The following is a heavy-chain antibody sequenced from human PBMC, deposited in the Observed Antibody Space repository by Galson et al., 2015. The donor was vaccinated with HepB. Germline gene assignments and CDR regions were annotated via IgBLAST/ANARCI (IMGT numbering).Heavy chain of an antibody. D-gene: IGHD6-19*01. J-gene: IGHJ6*03. V-gene: IGHV6-1*01. CDR2: TYYRSKWYN. CDR1: GDSVSSNSAA. Sequence: CAISGDSVSSNSAAWNWIRQSPSRGLEWLGRTYYRSKWYNDYAVSVKSRITINPDTSKNQFSLQLNSVTPEDTAVYYCARGGIAVAGTPYYYYYMDAWGKGTTVTVSS. CDR3: ARGGIAVAGTPYYYYYMDA.